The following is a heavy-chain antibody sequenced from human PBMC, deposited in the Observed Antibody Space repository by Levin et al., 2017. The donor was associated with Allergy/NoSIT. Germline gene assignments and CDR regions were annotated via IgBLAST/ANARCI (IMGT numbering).Heavy chain of an antibody. CDR1: GFTFSSYA. CDR2: ISGSGGST. V-gene: IGHV3-23*01. CDR3: AKDQRGGIAVGTDY. D-gene: IGHD6-19*01. Sequence: GGSLRLSCAASGFTFSSYAMSWVRQAPGKGLEWVSAISGSGGSTYYADSVKGRFTISRDNSKNTLYLQMNSLRAEDTAVYYCAKDQRGGIAVGTDYWGQGTLVTVSS. J-gene: IGHJ4*02.